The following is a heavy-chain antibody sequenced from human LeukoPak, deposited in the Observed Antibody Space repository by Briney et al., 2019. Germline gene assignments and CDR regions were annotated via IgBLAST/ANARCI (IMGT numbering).Heavy chain of an antibody. CDR2: IKSDGST. CDR1: GFTFSSYW. V-gene: IGHV3-74*01. CDR3: ARAPSVIGGYYPEYIRH. J-gene: IGHJ1*01. D-gene: IGHD3-22*01. Sequence: GGSLRLSCAASGFTFSSYWMHWVRQAPGKGLVWVSRIKSDGSTNYADSVKGRFTISRDNAKNTASLQMNSLRAEDTGVYYCARAPSVIGGYYPEYIRHWGEGNLGTVSS.